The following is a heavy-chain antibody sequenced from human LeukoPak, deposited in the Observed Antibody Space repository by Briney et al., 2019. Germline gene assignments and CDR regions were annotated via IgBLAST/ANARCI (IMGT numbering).Heavy chain of an antibody. CDR1: GFTFSSYA. D-gene: IGHD3-22*01. V-gene: IGHV3-23*01. Sequence: GGSLRLSCAASGFTFSSYAMSWVRQAPGKGLEWVSAISGGGDDTSYADSARGRFTVSRDNSKNTLYLQMNSLRAEDTAVYYCAKDSRESSGHFPYYYYYHYGLDVWGQGTTVTVSS. J-gene: IGHJ6*02. CDR3: AKDSRESSGHFPYYYYYHYGLDV. CDR2: ISGGGDDT.